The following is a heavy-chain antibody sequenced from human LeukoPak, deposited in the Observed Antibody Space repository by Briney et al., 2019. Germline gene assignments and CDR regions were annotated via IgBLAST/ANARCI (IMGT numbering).Heavy chain of an antibody. CDR2: IYYSGST. CDR3: ARDGLTLPSDY. V-gene: IGHV4-59*01. J-gene: IGHJ4*02. Sequence: SETLSLTCTVSGGSISSYYWSWIRQPPGKGLEWIGYIYYSGSTNYNPSLKSRVTISVDTSKNQFSLKLSSVTAADTAVYYCARDGLTLPSDYWGQGTLVTVSS. D-gene: IGHD2-15*01. CDR1: GGSISSYY.